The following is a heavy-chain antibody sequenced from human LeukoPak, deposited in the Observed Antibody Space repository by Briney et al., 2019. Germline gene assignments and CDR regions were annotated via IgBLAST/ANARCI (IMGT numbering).Heavy chain of an antibody. D-gene: IGHD3-10*01. CDR3: ARAMTSLLWFGEVVGI. CDR1: GGSFSGYY. V-gene: IGHV4-34*01. J-gene: IGHJ3*02. Sequence: PSETLSLTCAVYGGSFSGYYWSWIRQPPGKGLEWIGEINHTGSTNYNPSLKSRVTISVDTSKRQFSLKLTSVTAADTAVYYCARAMTSLLWFGEVVGIWGQGTMVTVSS. CDR2: INHTGST.